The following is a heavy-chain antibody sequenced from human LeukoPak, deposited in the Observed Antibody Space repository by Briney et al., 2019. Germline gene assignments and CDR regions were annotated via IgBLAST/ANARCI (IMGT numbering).Heavy chain of an antibody. CDR1: GYTLTELS. Sequence: ASVKVSCKVSGYTLTELSMHWVRQAPGKGLEWMGGFDPEDGETIYAQRFQGRVTMTEDTSTDTAYMELSSLRSEDTAVYYCARADGSVAGPPSEHWGQGTLITVSS. CDR3: ARADGSVAGPPSEH. J-gene: IGHJ1*01. CDR2: FDPEDGET. D-gene: IGHD6-19*01. V-gene: IGHV1-24*01.